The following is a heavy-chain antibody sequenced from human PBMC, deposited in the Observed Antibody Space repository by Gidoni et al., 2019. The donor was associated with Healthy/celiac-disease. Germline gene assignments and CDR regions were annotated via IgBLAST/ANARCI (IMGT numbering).Heavy chain of an antibody. J-gene: IGHJ4*02. V-gene: IGHV3-30*18. CDR3: AKDRGFVGIAAAGIVG. CDR2: ISYDGSNK. D-gene: IGHD6-13*01. CDR1: GFTFSSSG. Sequence: QVQLVESGGGVVQPGRSLTLSCAASGFTFSSSGMHWVRPAPGKGLEWVAVISYDGSNKYYADSVKGRFTISRDNSKNTLYLQMNSLRAEDTAVYYCAKDRGFVGIAAAGIVGWGQGTLVTVSS.